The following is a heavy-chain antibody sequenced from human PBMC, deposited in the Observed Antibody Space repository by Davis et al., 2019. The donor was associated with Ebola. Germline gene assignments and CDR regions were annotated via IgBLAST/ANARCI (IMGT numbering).Heavy chain of an antibody. Sequence: GESLKISCAASGFTVSSNYMSWVRQAPGKGLEWVSVIYSGGSTYYADSVKGRFTISRDDSKNTLYLQMNSLKTEDTAVYYCTRRITIFGVVTGDYWGQGTLVTVSS. CDR2: IYSGGST. CDR1: GFTVSSNY. V-gene: IGHV3-53*01. CDR3: TRRITIFGVVTGDY. J-gene: IGHJ4*02. D-gene: IGHD3-3*01.